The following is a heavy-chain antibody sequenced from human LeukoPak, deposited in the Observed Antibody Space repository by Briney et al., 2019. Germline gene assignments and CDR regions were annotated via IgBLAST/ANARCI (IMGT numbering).Heavy chain of an antibody. CDR3: ARDSALLNNGDWYGGSDY. CDR1: GYTFTNYG. Sequence: ASVKVSCKASGYTFTNYGINWVRQAPGQGLEWMGWMSALNGNTNYQHKFQGRVTMTTDTSKNTAYMELRSLRSDDTAMYYCARDSALLNNGDWYGGSDYWGQGTLVTVSS. CDR2: MSALNGNT. J-gene: IGHJ4*02. V-gene: IGHV1-18*01. D-gene: IGHD4-17*01.